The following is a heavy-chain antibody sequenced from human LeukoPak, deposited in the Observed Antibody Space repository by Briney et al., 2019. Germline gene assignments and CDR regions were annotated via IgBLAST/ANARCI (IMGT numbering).Heavy chain of an antibody. Sequence: GGSLRLSCAAPGFTFSTYSVNWVRQAPGKGLEWVSSISSSSSYIYYADSLKGRFTISRDNAKNSLYLQMNSLRAEDTAVYYCAAGATTFDYWGQGTLVTVSS. V-gene: IGHV3-21*01. CDR2: ISSSSSYI. J-gene: IGHJ4*02. CDR3: AAGATTFDY. D-gene: IGHD5-12*01. CDR1: GFTFSTYS.